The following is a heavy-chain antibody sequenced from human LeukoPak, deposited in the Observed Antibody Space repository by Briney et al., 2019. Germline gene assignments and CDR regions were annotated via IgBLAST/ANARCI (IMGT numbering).Heavy chain of an antibody. D-gene: IGHD3-10*01. CDR1: GFTFSSYA. Sequence: GGSLRLSCAASGFTFSSYAMSWVRQAPGKGLEWVSAISGSGGSTYYADSVKGRFTISRDNSKNTLYLQMSSLRAEDTAVYYCAKDPRLVRGVIVDYWGQGTLVTVSS. CDR2: ISGSGGST. J-gene: IGHJ4*02. CDR3: AKDPRLVRGVIVDY. V-gene: IGHV3-23*01.